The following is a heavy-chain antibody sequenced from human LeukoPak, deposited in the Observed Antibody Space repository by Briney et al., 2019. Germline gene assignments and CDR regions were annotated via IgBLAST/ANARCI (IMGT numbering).Heavy chain of an antibody. J-gene: IGHJ3*02. CDR2: ISYDGSNK. D-gene: IGHD6-13*01. CDR1: GFTFSSYG. CDR3: AKEHDLLEQQLTTHAFDI. Sequence: GGSLRLSCAASGFTFSSYGMHWVRQAPGKGLEWVAVISYDGSNKYYADSVKGRFTISRDNSKNTLYLQMNSLRAEDTAVYYCAKEHDLLEQQLTTHAFDIWGQGTMVTVSS. V-gene: IGHV3-30*18.